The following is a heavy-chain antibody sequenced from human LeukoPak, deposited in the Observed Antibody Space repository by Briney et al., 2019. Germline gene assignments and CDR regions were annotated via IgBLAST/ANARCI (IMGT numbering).Heavy chain of an antibody. CDR3: ARRISGHLDY. CDR2: TYYRSKWYN. J-gene: IGHJ4*02. V-gene: IGHV6-1*01. CDR1: GDSVSNNIAT. D-gene: IGHD2/OR15-2a*01. Sequence: SQTLSLTCALSGDSVSNNIATWIWIRQSPSRGLEWLGRTYYRSKWYNDYAVSVKSRITINPDTSKNRFSLQLNSATPEDTAVYYCARRISGHLDYWGQGTLVTVSS.